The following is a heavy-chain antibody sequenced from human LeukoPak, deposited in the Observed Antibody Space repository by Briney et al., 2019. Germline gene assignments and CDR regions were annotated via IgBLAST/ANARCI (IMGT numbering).Heavy chain of an antibody. CDR2: IYYSGST. D-gene: IGHD5-12*01. Sequence: SETLSLTCTVSGGSIRSYQWSWIRQPPGKGLEWIGYIYYSGSTNYNPSLKSRVTISVDTSKNQFSLKLSSVTAADTAVYYCARGDSGYDNFDYWGQGTLVTVSS. J-gene: IGHJ4*02. CDR1: GGSIRSYQ. CDR3: ARGDSGYDNFDY. V-gene: IGHV4-59*12.